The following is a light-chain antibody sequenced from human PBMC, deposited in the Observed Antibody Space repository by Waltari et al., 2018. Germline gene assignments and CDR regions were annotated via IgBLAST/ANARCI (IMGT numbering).Light chain of an antibody. Sequence: HSVLTQAPSVSGAPGQRVTISCPGGDSSIAPFGVNWYQHRPGRVPKLLIYENTKRPSGVPDRFSGSKSGTSASLAIEGLQPEDEGDYYCQSYDNSLRGSLLFGGGTKVTV. V-gene: IGLV1-40*01. CDR2: ENT. CDR3: QSYDNSLRGSLL. CDR1: DSSIAPFG. J-gene: IGLJ3*02.